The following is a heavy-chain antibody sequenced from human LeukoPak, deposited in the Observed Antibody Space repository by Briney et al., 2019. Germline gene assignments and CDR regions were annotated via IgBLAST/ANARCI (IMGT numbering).Heavy chain of an antibody. CDR3: ARGAGGVVAASPLFDP. J-gene: IGHJ5*02. CDR2: IYHSGST. V-gene: IGHV4-38-2*02. Sequence: KPSETLSLTCTVSGYSISSGYYWGWIRQPPGKGLEWIGSIYHSGSTYYNPSLKSRVTISVDTSKNQFSLKLSSVTAADTAVYYCARGAGGVVAASPLFDPWGQGTLVTVSS. CDR1: GYSISSGYY. D-gene: IGHD2-15*01.